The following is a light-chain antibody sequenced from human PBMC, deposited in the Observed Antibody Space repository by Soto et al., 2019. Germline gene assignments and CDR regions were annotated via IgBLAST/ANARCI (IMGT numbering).Light chain of an antibody. Sequence: DIQMTQSPSTLSASVVAIFTITFRASQSIRSWAACYQQKPGKAPKLLIYAASSLQSGVPSRFSGSASGTDFTLTISSLQPEDFATFYCKQANSFPITVGEGTRLEI. CDR2: AAS. CDR1: QSIRSW. CDR3: KQANSFPIT. V-gene: IGKV1-12*01. J-gene: IGKJ5*01.